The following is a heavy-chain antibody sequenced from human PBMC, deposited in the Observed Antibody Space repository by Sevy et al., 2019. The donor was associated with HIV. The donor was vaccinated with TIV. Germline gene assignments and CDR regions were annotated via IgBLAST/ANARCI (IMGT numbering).Heavy chain of an antibody. J-gene: IGHJ3*02. CDR2: IYTGDNT. CDR3: ARLSVYYYDSDGYYTTGNAFDI. V-gene: IGHV3-53*01. CDR1: GFTVNSNY. D-gene: IGHD3-22*01. Sequence: GGSLRLSCAATGFTVNSNYMSWVRQAPGKGLEWVSIIYTGDNTYYTDSVKGGFTISRDNSKKTLYLQMDSLRAEDTAVYYCARLSVYYYDSDGYYTTGNAFDIWGQGTMVTVSS.